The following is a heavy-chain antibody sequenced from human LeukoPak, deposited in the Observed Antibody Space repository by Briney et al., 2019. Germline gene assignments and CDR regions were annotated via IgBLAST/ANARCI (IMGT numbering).Heavy chain of an antibody. J-gene: IGHJ3*02. D-gene: IGHD6-19*01. CDR2: INPNSGGT. CDR1: GYTFTGYY. V-gene: IGHV1-2*02. CDR3: ARGYSSGWPPNDVPFDI. Sequence: APVKVSCKASGYTFTGYYMHWVRQAPGQGLEWMGWINPNSGGTNYAQKFQGRVTMTRDTSISTAYMELSRLRSDDTAVYYCARGYSSGWPPNDVPFDIWGQGTMVTVFS.